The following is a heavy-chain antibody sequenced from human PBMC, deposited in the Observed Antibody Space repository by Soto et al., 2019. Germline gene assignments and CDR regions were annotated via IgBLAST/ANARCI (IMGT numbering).Heavy chain of an antibody. CDR1: GFTFSSYG. J-gene: IGHJ4*02. CDR3: AKFDSSSSDFDY. V-gene: IGHV3-30*18. Sequence: GGSLRLSCAASGFTFSSYGMHWVRQAPGKWLEWVAVISYDGSNKYYADSVKGRFTISRDNSKNTLYLQMNSLRAEDTAVYYCAKFDSSSSDFDYWGQGXLVTVYS. D-gene: IGHD6-6*01. CDR2: ISYDGSNK.